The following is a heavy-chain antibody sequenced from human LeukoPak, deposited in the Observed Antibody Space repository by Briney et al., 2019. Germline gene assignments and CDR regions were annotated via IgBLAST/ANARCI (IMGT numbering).Heavy chain of an antibody. J-gene: IGHJ4*02. V-gene: IGHV1-2*02. CDR2: INPNSGGT. D-gene: IGHD6-13*01. Sequence: ASVKVSCKASGYTFTGYYMRWVRQAPGQGLEWMGWINPNSGGTNYAQKFQGRVTMTRDTSTSTAYMELSRLRSDDTAVYYCAIGYSSSWYPGYWGQGTLVTVSS. CDR3: AIGYSSSWYPGY. CDR1: GYTFTGYY.